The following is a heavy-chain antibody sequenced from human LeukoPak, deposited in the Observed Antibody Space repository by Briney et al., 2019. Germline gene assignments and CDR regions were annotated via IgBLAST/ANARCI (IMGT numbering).Heavy chain of an antibody. CDR1: GFTFSSYA. D-gene: IGHD3-22*01. V-gene: IGHV3-23*01. J-gene: IGHJ4*02. CDR3: AKASKRGYYYDSSGYYFDY. CDR2: ISGSGGST. Sequence: GSLRLSCAASGFTFSSYAMSWVRQAPGKGLEWVSAISGSGGSTYYADSVKGRFTISRDNSKNTLYLQMNSLRAEDTAVYYCAKASKRGYYYDSSGYYFDYWGQGTLVTVSS.